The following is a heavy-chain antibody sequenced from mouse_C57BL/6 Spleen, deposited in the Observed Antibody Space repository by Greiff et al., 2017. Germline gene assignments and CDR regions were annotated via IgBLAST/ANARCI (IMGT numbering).Heavy chain of an antibody. CDR1: GYTFTSYW. V-gene: IGHV1-7*01. D-gene: IGHD4-1*01. CDR2: INPSSGYT. Sequence: VQLQQSGAELAKPGASVKLSCKASGYTFTSYWMHWVKQRPGQGLEWIGYINPSSGYTKYNQKFKDKATFTADKSSSTAYMQLSSLTYEDSAVYYCARSDWDGYYFDYWGQGTTLTVSS. CDR3: ARSDWDGYYFDY. J-gene: IGHJ2*01.